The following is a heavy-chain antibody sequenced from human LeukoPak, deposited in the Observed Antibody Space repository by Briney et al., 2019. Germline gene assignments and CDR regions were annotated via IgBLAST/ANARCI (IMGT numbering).Heavy chain of an antibody. J-gene: IGHJ4*02. V-gene: IGHV3-21*01. Sequence: GGSLRLSCAASGFTFSTYSMNWVRQAPGKGLEWVSSISSSSSYIYYADSVKGRFTISRDNAKNTLYLQMNSLRAEDTAVYYCAKGAGWGYSSGWYNYWGQGTLVTVSS. CDR2: ISSSSSYI. D-gene: IGHD6-19*01. CDR3: AKGAGWGYSSGWYNY. CDR1: GFTFSTYS.